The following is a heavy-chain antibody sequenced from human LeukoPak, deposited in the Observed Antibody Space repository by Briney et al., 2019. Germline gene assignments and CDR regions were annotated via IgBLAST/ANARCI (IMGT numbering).Heavy chain of an antibody. CDR2: IHSDGTIT. CDR1: GFRINKYW. D-gene: IGHD5-24*01. CDR3: VRAQDTYNSLYFDY. V-gene: IGHV3-74*01. Sequence: QPGGSLRPSCAASGFRINKYWMHWVRQAPGKGQVWVSRIHSDGTITNYADSVKGRFTISRDSAKNTLYLQMNSLRFEDTAVYYCVRAQDTYNSLYFDYWGQGALVTVSS. J-gene: IGHJ4*02.